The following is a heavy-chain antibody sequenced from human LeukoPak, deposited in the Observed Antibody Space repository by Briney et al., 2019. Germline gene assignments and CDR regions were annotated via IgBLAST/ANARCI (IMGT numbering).Heavy chain of an antibody. CDR2: ISYDGSNE. V-gene: IGHV3-30-3*01. Sequence: GGSLRLSCAASGFTFSNYAMHWVRQAPGKGLEWVAVISYDGSNEYYADSVKGRFTISRDNSKNTLYLQMSSLRAEDTAMYYCASTNYRGGTTGYNWFDPRGQGTLVTVSS. CDR3: ASTNYRGGTTGYNWFDP. D-gene: IGHD1-26*01. J-gene: IGHJ5*02. CDR1: GFTFSNYA.